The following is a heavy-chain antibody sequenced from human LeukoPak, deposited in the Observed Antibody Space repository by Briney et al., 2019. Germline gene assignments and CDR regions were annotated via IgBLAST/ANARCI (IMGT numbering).Heavy chain of an antibody. CDR2: IYYSGST. V-gene: IGHV4-59*08. J-gene: IGHJ4*02. Sequence: SETLSLTCTVSGGSISSYYWSWIRQPPGKGLEWIGYIYYSGSTNYNPSLKSRVTISVDTSKNQFSLKLSSVTAADTAVYYCASLQTYYYDSSGQFDYWGQGTLVTVSS. D-gene: IGHD3-22*01. CDR3: ASLQTYYYDSSGQFDY. CDR1: GGSISSYY.